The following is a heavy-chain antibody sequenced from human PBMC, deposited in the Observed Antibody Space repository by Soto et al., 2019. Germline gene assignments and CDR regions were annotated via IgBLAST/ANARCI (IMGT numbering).Heavy chain of an antibody. J-gene: IGHJ4*02. D-gene: IGHD6-19*01. CDR2: IYYSGST. CDR3: ARHVRPRGSIAVAGRGGFDY. V-gene: IGHV4-39*01. Sequence: QLQLQESGPGLVKPSETLSLTCTVSGGSISSSSYYWGWIRQPPGKGLEWIGSIYYSGSTYYNPSRKSRVTLSVDTSKNQFSLKLSSVTAADTAVYYCARHVRPRGSIAVAGRGGFDYWGQGTLVTVSS. CDR1: GGSISSSSYY.